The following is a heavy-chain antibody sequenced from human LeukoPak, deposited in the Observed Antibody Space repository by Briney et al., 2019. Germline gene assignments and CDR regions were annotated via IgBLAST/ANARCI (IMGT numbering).Heavy chain of an antibody. CDR2: ISYDGSNN. J-gene: IGHJ4*02. Sequence: PGGSLRLSCAASGFTFSYYTMHWVRQAPGKGLEWVAVISYDGSNNYYADSLKGRFTTSRDNSKNTLYLQMNSLRAEDTAVYYCARVLNYYDSSGYYFSYWGQGTLVTVSS. CDR1: GFTFSYYT. CDR3: ARVLNYYDSSGYYFSY. D-gene: IGHD3-22*01. V-gene: IGHV3-30-3*01.